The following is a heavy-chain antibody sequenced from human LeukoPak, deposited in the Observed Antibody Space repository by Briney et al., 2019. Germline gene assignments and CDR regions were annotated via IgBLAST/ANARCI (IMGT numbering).Heavy chain of an antibody. J-gene: IGHJ4*02. Sequence: ASVKVSCKTSGYSFSHYGISWWRQAPGQGLEWVGWISAFNYIIEYAQKLQGRVTMTTDTSTSTAYMELRSLRSDDTAVYYCATVTTPKYYFDYWGQGTLVTVSS. V-gene: IGHV1-18*01. CDR1: GYSFSHYG. D-gene: IGHD4-11*01. CDR2: ISAFNYII. CDR3: ATVTTPKYYFDY.